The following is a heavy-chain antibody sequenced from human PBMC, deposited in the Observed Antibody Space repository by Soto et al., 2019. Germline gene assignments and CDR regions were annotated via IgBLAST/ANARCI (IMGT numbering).Heavy chain of an antibody. CDR1: GFTFGGYG. Sequence: GGSLRLSCAAAGFTFGGYGVSWVRQAPGKGLEWVSAISGSGGSTYYADSVKGRFTISRDNSKNTLYLQMNSLRAEDTAVYYCVIDPETTMLNQHHASAIWRQRTTVTVSS. V-gene: IGHV3-23*01. D-gene: IGHD2-2*02. CDR3: VIDPETTMLNQHHASAI. CDR2: ISGSGGST. J-gene: IGHJ6*01.